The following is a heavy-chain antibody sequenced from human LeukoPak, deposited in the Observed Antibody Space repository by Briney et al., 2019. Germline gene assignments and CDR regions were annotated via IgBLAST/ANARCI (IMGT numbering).Heavy chain of an antibody. CDR2: ISSSGSTI. J-gene: IGHJ3*02. D-gene: IGHD6-19*01. CDR3: ARGYSGWYLHDALDI. Sequence: GGSLRLSCAASGFTFSSYEINWVRQAPGKGLEWVSYISSSGSTIYYADSVKGRFTISRDNAKNSLYLQMNSLRAEDTAVYYCARGYSGWYLHDALDIWGQGTTVTVSS. V-gene: IGHV3-48*03. CDR1: GFTFSSYE.